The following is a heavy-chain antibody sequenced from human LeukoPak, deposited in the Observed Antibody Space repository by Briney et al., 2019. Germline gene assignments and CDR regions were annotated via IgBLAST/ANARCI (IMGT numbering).Heavy chain of an antibody. V-gene: IGHV1-46*01. CDR1: GYTFTSYY. Sequence: ASVKVSCKASGYTFTSYYMHWVRQAPGQGLEWMGIINPSGGSTSYAQKFQRRVTMTRDTSTSTVYMELSSLRSEDTAVYYCARGLVDGSGSYYGFDYWGQGTLVTVSS. D-gene: IGHD3-10*01. J-gene: IGHJ4*02. CDR3: ARGLVDGSGSYYGFDY. CDR2: INPSGGST.